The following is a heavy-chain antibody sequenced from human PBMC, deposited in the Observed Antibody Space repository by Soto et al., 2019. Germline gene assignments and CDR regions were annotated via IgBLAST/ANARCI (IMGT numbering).Heavy chain of an antibody. V-gene: IGHV1-3*01. J-gene: IGHJ4*02. D-gene: IGHD4-17*01. CDR2: INAGNGNT. CDR1: GYTITSYA. CDR3: ARDDRDYGPYYFDY. Sequence: ASVKVSCKASGYTITSYAMHWVRQAPGQRLEWMGWINAGNGNTKYSQKFQGRVTITRDTSASTAYMELNSLRAEDTAVYYCARDDRDYGPYYFDYWGQGTLVTVSS.